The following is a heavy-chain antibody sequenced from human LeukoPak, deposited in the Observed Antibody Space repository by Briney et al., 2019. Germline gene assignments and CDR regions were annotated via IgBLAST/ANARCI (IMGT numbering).Heavy chain of an antibody. J-gene: IGHJ5*02. CDR2: IIPIFGTA. V-gene: IGHV1-69*13. CDR3: ARDLGYYDSSGYYSCWFDP. Sequence: ASVKVSCKASGGTFSSYAISWVRQAPGQGLEWMGGIIPIFGTANYAQKFQGRVTITADESTSTAYMELSSLRSEDTAVYYCARDLGYYDSSGYYSCWFDPWGQGTLVTVSP. D-gene: IGHD3-22*01. CDR1: GGTFSSYA.